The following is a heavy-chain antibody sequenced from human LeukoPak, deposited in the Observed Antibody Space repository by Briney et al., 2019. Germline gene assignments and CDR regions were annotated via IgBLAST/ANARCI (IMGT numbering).Heavy chain of an antibody. CDR2: IWYDGSNK. J-gene: IGHJ6*03. V-gene: IGHV3-33*01. CDR3: ARGITGTFYYYMDV. Sequence: GGSLRLSCAASGFTFSSYGMHWVRQAPGKGLKWVAVIWYDGSNKYYADSVKGRFTISRDNSKNTLYLQMNSLRAEDTAVYYCARGITGTFYYYMDVWGKGTTVTVSS. CDR1: GFTFSSYG. D-gene: IGHD1-7*01.